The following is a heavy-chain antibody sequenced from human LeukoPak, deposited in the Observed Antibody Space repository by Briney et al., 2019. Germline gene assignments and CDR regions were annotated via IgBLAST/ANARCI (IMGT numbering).Heavy chain of an antibody. CDR2: ICSSGSTI. J-gene: IGHJ6*02. V-gene: IGHV3-48*03. CDR3: AREGYSPQDSSLGYYGMDV. CDR1: GFNFSSYE. D-gene: IGHD6-19*01. Sequence: PGGPLRLSYAASGFNFSSYEMNWVRQAPGKGLEGVSYICSSGSTIYSADPVTGRFTICKDHEQNSLYLQMNSLRAEDTAVYYCAREGYSPQDSSLGYYGMDVWGQGTTVTVSS.